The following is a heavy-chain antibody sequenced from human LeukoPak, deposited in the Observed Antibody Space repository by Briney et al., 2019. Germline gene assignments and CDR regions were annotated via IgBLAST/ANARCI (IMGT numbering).Heavy chain of an antibody. V-gene: IGHV3-30-3*01. D-gene: IGHD5-24*01. CDR2: ISFDGSNK. J-gene: IGHJ4*02. Sequence: GGSLRLSCAASGFTFSSYAMHWVRQAPGKGLEWVAVISFDGSNKYYADSVKGRFTISRDNSKNTLYLQMNSLRAEDTAVYDCGGGYNLGIDYWGQGTLVTVSS. CDR1: GFTFSSYA. CDR3: GGGYNLGIDY.